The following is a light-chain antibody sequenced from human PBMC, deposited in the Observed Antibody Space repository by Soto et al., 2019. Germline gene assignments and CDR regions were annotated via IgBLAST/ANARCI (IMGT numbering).Light chain of an antibody. V-gene: IGKV3-20*01. CDR3: QQYGSSPIT. CDR2: GAS. Sequence: IVLTQSPGTLSLSAGQSATLSCRAIRSVSSSYLAWYQQKPGQAPRLVIYGASSRATGIPDRFSGSLSGTDFTLTISRLETEDLAVYYGQQYGSSPITFGQGTRLEIK. CDR1: RSVSSSY. J-gene: IGKJ5*01.